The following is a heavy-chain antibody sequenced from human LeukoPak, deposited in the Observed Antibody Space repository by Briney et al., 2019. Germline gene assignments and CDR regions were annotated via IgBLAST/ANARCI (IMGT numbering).Heavy chain of an antibody. CDR3: ARVRELRDYYYYGMDV. J-gene: IGHJ6*02. Sequence: SGGSLRLSCAASGFTFSSYSMNWVRQAPGKGLEWVSSISSSSSYIYYADSVKGRFTISRHNSKNTLYLQMNSLRAEDTAVYYCARVRELRDYYYYGMDVWGQGTTVTVSS. CDR1: GFTFSSYS. V-gene: IGHV3-21*04. D-gene: IGHD1-26*01. CDR2: ISSSSSYI.